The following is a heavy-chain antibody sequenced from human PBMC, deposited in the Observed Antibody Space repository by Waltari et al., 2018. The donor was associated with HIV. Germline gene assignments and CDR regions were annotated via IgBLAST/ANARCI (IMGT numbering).Heavy chain of an antibody. CDR3: VKVGMAAVTSYAIDI. D-gene: IGHD4-17*01. CDR1: GFNFAEYA. V-gene: IGHV3-9*01. CDR2: ISWNSDTI. J-gene: IGHJ3*02. Sequence: EVQLVESGGDLVQPGGSLRLSCAASGFNFAEYAMHWVRQPPGKGLEWVSGISWNSDTIGYADSVKGRFTISRDNAKNSLSLEMNSLRAEDTALYYCVKVGMAAVTSYAIDIWGQGTMVTVSS.